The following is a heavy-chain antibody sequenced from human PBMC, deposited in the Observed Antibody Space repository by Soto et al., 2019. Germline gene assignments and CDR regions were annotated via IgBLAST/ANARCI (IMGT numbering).Heavy chain of an antibody. D-gene: IGHD3-10*01. CDR2: INPNSGGT. V-gene: IGHV1-2*04. CDR1: GYTFTGYY. CDR3: ARDQRNYYGSGRNYYYGMDV. Sequence: ASVKVSCKASGYTFTGYYMHWVRQAPGQGLEWMGWINPNSGGTNYAQKFQGWATMTRDTSISTAYMELSRLRSDDTAVYYCARDQRNYYGSGRNYYYGMDVWGQGTTVTVSS. J-gene: IGHJ6*02.